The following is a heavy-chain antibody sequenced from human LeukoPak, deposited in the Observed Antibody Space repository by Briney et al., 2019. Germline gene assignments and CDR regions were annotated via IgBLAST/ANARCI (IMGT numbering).Heavy chain of an antibody. CDR1: GFTFSTYP. CDR3: VKDSVRGYSGYGNDGFEI. J-gene: IGHJ3*02. V-gene: IGHV3-23*01. Sequence: GGSLRLSCAPSGFTFSTYPISWVREAPGKGLEWVSAISGGGTSTYYADSVKGRFTISRDNSKNTLYLQMNSLRAEDTAVYYCVKDSVRGYSGYGNDGFEIWGQGTMVIVYS. D-gene: IGHD5-12*01. CDR2: ISGGGTST.